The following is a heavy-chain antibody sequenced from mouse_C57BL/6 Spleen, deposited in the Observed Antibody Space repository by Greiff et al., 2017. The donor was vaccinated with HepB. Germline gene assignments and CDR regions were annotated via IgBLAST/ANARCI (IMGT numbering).Heavy chain of an antibody. CDR1: GFTFSSYA. CDR2: ISSGGDYI. J-gene: IGHJ3*01. V-gene: IGHV5-9-1*02. Sequence: EVMLVESGEGLVKPGGSLKLSCAASGFTFSSYAMSWVRQTPEKRLEWVAYISSGGDYIYYADTVKGRFTISRDNARNTLYLQISSLKSEDTAMYYCTRDSGNYYGSSHWGQGTLVTVSA. D-gene: IGHD1-1*01. CDR3: TRDSGNYYGSSH.